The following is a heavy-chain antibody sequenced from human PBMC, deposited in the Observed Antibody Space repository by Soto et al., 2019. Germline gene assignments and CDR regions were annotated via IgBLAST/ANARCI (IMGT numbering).Heavy chain of an antibody. CDR3: VTNRCDYDGSFFAR. J-gene: IGHJ4*02. CDR2: IYYYGNT. V-gene: IGHV4-31*04. D-gene: IGHD4-17*01. Sequence: QVRLQESGPGPVQPSQTLSLSCTVSGAPITSGGSYWAWIRQQPGKGLEWLGYIYYYGNTKYNPSLNSGRPMSLDTSENQFSLNLESVTAADTAVYFCVTNRCDYDGSFFARWGQGTLVTVSS. CDR1: GAPITSGGSY.